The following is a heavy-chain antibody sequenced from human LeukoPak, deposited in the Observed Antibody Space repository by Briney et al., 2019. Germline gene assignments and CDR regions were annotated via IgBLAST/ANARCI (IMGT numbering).Heavy chain of an antibody. CDR2: INDNGGRT. CDR1: GFTFSRYA. CDR3: ARDTTLDY. V-gene: IGHV3-64*04. D-gene: IGHD1-1*01. J-gene: IGHJ4*02. Sequence: GGSLRLSCSASGFTFSRYAMHWVRQAPGKGLEYVSGINDNGGRTHYADSVKGRFTISRDNAKNSLYLQMNSLRAEDTAVYYCARDTTLDYWGQGTLVTVSS.